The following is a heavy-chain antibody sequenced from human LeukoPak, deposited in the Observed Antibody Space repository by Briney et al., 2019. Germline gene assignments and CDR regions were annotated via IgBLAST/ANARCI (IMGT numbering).Heavy chain of an antibody. CDR2: ISSNGVNT. CDR3: ARRHNYYYYMDV. CDR1: GFTFSSYA. Sequence: GGSLRLSCAASGFTFSSYAMHWVRQAPGKAPEYVSAISSNGVNTYYADSVRGRFTISRDNSKNAPYLQMGSLRSEDMAVYYCARRHNYYYYMDVWGKGATVTVSS. J-gene: IGHJ6*03. V-gene: IGHV3-64*02.